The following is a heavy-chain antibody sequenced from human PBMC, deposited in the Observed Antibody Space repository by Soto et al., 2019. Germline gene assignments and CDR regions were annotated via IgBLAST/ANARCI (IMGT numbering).Heavy chain of an antibody. V-gene: IGHV4-31*03. CDR2: IFHSGST. CDR3: ARGGASFTGPAGY. J-gene: IGHJ4*02. D-gene: IGHD3-16*01. CDR1: GGSITSGGYY. Sequence: QVQLQESGPGLVKPSQTLSLTCTVSGGSITSGGYYWHWIRQHPVQGLEWIGYIFHSGSTHYNPSLKSRLTXSXDAXKNQLSLRLTSVTAADTAVYYCARGGASFTGPAGYWGQGTLVTVSS.